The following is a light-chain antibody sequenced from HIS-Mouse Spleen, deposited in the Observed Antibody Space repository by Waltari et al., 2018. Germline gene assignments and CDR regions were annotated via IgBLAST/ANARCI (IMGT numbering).Light chain of an antibody. CDR3: QQYGSSLLT. V-gene: IGKV3-20*01. J-gene: IGKJ4*01. CDR2: GDS. CDR1: QSVSSSY. Sequence: EIVLTQSPGTLSLSPGERATLSCRASQSVSSSYLAWYQQKPGQAPRLLIFGDSSRATGIPDRFSGSGSGTDFTLTISRLEPEDFAVYYCQQYGSSLLTFGGGTKVEIK.